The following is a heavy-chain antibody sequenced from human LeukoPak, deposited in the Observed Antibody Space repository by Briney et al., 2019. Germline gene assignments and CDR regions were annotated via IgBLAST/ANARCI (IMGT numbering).Heavy chain of an antibody. J-gene: IGHJ6*03. CDR1: GGSMSSDAYY. Sequence: PSETLSLTCTVSGGSMSSDAYYLNWIRQTPGKGLECIGNISYTGRTSYNPSLKSRVTISVDTSKNQFSLKLSSVTAADTAVYYCARGPLAVAGRPGYYYYYMDVWGKGTTVTVSS. D-gene: IGHD6-19*01. V-gene: IGHV4-39*07. CDR3: ARGPLAVAGRPGYYYYYMDV. CDR2: ISYTGRT.